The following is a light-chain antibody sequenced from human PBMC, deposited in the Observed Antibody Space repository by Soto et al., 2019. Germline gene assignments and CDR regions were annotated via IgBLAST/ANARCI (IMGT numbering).Light chain of an antibody. CDR2: DVT. J-gene: IGLJ3*02. CDR1: TSDIVAYNY. Sequence: QSALTQPASVSGSPGQSITFSCTGTTSDIVAYNYVSWYQHHPGKAPKLLIYDVTDRPSGVSDRFSGSKSGTTASLTISGLQAEDEADYFCSSYTTINTVVVFGGGTKLTVL. V-gene: IGLV2-14*03. CDR3: SSYTTINTVVV.